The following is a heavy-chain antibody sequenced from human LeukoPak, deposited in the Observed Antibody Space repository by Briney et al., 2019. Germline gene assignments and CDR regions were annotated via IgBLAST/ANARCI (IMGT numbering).Heavy chain of an antibody. CDR2: IWYDATNK. CDR1: GFTFSRHG. J-gene: IGHJ4*02. Sequence: TGRSLRLSCSASGFTFSRHGMHWVRQAPGKGLEWVAVIWYDATNKYYADSVKGRFTVSRDNSKNTLYLQMNSLRAEDTAVYYCAKGSSGARPYFFDYWGQGTLITVSS. CDR3: AKGSSGARPYFFDY. V-gene: IGHV3-33*06.